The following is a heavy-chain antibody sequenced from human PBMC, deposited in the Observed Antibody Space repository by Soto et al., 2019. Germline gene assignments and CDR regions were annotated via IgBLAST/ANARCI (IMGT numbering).Heavy chain of an antibody. D-gene: IGHD6-25*01. CDR1: GYTFTSSD. J-gene: IGHJ4*02. CDR2: MNPNNDNT. Sequence: QVQLVQSGAEVKKPGASVKVSCKASGYTFTSSDINWVRQASGQGLEWLGWMNPNNDNTGYAQKFQGRVTMTRNTSISTAYMELSSLSSEDTPVYYCAMREGSGNFDYWGQGTLVTVAS. V-gene: IGHV1-8*01. CDR3: AMREGSGNFDY.